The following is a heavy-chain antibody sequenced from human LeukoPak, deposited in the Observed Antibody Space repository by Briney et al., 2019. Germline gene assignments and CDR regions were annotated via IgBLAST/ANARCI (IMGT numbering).Heavy chain of an antibody. CDR2: IKSKTDGGTT. V-gene: IGHV3-15*01. CDR1: GFTFSNAW. Sequence: GGSLRLSCAASGFTFSNAWMSWVRQAPGKGLEWVGRIKSKTDGGTTDYPAPVKGRFTISRDDLKNTLYLQMNSLKTEDTAVYYCTTVAAAGQVDYWGQGTLVTVSS. CDR3: TTVAAAGQVDY. J-gene: IGHJ4*02. D-gene: IGHD6-13*01.